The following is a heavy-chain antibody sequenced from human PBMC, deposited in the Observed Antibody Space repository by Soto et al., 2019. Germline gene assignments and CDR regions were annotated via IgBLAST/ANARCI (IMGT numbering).Heavy chain of an antibody. CDR2: IYWSGDE. J-gene: IGHJ3*02. V-gene: IGHV2-5*01. D-gene: IGHD6-6*01. CDR1: GFSLSTSGVG. Sequence: QGTLKESGPTLVKPTQTLTLTCSFSGFSLSTSGVGVGWIRQSPGKALEWLAHIYWSGDEHYRPSLKSRLSMTRETSIFLMVLIMTNIYAVNTARYYCARGIAAPPVFAFDMWGQGTMLTVSS. CDR3: ARGIAAPPVFAFDM.